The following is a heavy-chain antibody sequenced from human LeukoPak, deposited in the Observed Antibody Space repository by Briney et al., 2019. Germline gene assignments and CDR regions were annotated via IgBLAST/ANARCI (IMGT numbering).Heavy chain of an antibody. CDR3: ARVNDGDRYYYYYYMDV. J-gene: IGHJ6*03. Sequence: SETLSLTCAVYGGSFSGYYWSWIRQPPGKGLEWIGEINHSGSTNYNPSLKSRVTISVDTSKNQFSLKLNSVTAADTAVYYCARVNDGDRYYYYYYMDVWGKGTTVTVSS. D-gene: IGHD4-17*01. CDR1: GGSFSGYY. V-gene: IGHV4-34*01. CDR2: INHSGST.